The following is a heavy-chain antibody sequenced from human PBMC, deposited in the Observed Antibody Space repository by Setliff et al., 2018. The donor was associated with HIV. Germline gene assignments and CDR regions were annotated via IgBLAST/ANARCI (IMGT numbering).Heavy chain of an antibody. CDR2: INVGKGDT. CDR3: ARGALLAVFDFDH. V-gene: IGHV1-3*01. J-gene: IGHJ4*01. Sequence: ASVKVSCKASGYTFISYAMHWVRQAPGQSPEWMGWINVGKGDTKYSQEFQGRISITTDTSASTGYMELSSLRSDDTAVYFCARGALLAVFDFDHWGHGTLVTVSS. D-gene: IGHD3-10*01. CDR1: GYTFISYA.